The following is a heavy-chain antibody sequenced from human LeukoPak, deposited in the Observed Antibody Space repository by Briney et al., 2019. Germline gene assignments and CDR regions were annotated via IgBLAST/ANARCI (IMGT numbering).Heavy chain of an antibody. CDR2: IIPIFGTA. J-gene: IGHJ4*02. CDR1: GGTFSSYA. V-gene: IGHV1-69*13. Sequence: ASVKVSCKASGGTFSSYAISWVRQAPGQGLEWMGGIIPIFGTANYAQKFQGRVTITADESTSTAYMELSSLRSEDTAVYYCARELSPATLHYFDYWGQGTLVTVSS. D-gene: IGHD6-25*01. CDR3: ARELSPATLHYFDY.